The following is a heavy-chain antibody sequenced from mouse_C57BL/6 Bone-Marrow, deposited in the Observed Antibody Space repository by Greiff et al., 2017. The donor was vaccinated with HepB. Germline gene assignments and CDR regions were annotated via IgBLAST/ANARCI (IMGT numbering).Heavy chain of an antibody. CDR1: GYTFTSYW. J-gene: IGHJ2*01. CDR2: IHPYSGST. CDR3: ASILPLYGKYDY. Sequence: QVQLQQPGAELVKPGASVKLSCKASGYTFTSYWMHWVKQRPGQGLEWIGMIHPYSGSTNYTEKFKSKATLTVDKSSSTANMQLSSLTSEDSAVYYRASILPLYGKYDYWDQGNTITVSS. V-gene: IGHV1-64*01. D-gene: IGHD2-1*01.